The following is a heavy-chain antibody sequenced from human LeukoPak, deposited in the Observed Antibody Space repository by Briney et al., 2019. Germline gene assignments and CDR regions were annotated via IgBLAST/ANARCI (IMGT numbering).Heavy chain of an antibody. CDR3: AGLGSYHDF. Sequence: SETLSPTCTVPGASISHYYWSWIRQTPARGQEWRGHVHTSGGSTYYPSLKTRLTSSLDTSRSQHSLKLTSVTAADTAVYFCAGLGSYHDFWGREALVTVFS. CDR1: GASISHYY. V-gene: IGHV4-4*09. D-gene: IGHD1-26*01. CDR2: VHTSGGS. J-gene: IGHJ4*02.